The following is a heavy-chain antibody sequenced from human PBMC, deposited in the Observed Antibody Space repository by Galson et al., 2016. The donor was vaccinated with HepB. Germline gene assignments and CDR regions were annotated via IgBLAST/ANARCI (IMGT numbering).Heavy chain of an antibody. CDR2: ISYTGSS. D-gene: IGHD3-10*01. CDR1: GYSISRGGYH. Sequence: CTVSGYSISRGGYHWSWIRQHPGKGLEWIGYISYTGSSSYNPSLKSRLSMSIDPSKNQFSLKLESVTAADTATYFCSIEPADFGDDTDAFEIWGQGTVVIVSS. V-gene: IGHV4-31*03. CDR3: SIEPADFGDDTDAFEI. J-gene: IGHJ3*02.